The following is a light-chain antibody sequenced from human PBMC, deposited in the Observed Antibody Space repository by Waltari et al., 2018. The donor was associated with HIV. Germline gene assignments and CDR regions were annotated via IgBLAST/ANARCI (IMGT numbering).Light chain of an antibody. CDR3: SSYTTSSTWV. V-gene: IGLV2-18*02. Sequence: QSALTQPPSVSGSLGQSVTISCTGTSSDIGAYNLLSWYQQSPGTAPKLRIYEVTHRPSGVPVRFSGSKSGNTASLTISGLQADDEADYYCSSYTTSSTWVFGGGTKLTVL. J-gene: IGLJ3*02. CDR2: EVT. CDR1: SSDIGAYNL.